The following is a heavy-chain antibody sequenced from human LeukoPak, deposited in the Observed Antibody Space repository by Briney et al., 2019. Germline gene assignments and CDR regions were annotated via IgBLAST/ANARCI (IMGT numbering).Heavy chain of an antibody. CDR1: GFTFSRYW. Sequence: GGSLRLSCAASGFTFSRYWMSWVRQAPGKGLEWMANIKQDGSEKYYVDSVKGRFTISRDNAKNSLYLQMNSLRAEDTAVYYCARDLNSYGLDYWGQGTLVTVSS. J-gene: IGHJ4*02. D-gene: IGHD5-18*01. V-gene: IGHV3-7*01. CDR2: IKQDGSEK. CDR3: ARDLNSYGLDY.